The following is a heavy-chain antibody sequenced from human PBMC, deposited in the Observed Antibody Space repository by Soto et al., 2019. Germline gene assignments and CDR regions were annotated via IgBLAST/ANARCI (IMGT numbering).Heavy chain of an antibody. V-gene: IGHV4-31*03. CDR3: ARGSITMIRGFVIKEGNWFDP. CDR1: GGSIGSGVYY. J-gene: IGHJ5*02. Sequence: QVQLQESGPGLVKPSQTLSLTCTVSGGSIGSGVYYWSWIRQHPGKGLEWIGYIYYSGNTYYNPSLNNRITISLDTSKNQFSLKQSSVTAADTAVYYCARGSITMIRGFVIKEGNWFDPWGQGILVTVSS. D-gene: IGHD3-10*01. CDR2: IYYSGNT.